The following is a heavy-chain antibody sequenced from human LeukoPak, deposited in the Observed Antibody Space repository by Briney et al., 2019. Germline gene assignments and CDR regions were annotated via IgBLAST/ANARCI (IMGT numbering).Heavy chain of an antibody. CDR1: GGSFSGYY. J-gene: IGHJ4*02. Sequence: SETLSLTCAVYGGSFSGYYWSWIRQPPGKGLEWIGEINHSGSTNYNPSLKSRVTISVDTSKNQFSLKLSSVTAADTAVYYCARVIGGGHQGYYFDYWGQGTLVTVSS. CDR3: ARVIGGGHQGYYFDY. D-gene: IGHD3-16*01. V-gene: IGHV4-34*01. CDR2: INHSGST.